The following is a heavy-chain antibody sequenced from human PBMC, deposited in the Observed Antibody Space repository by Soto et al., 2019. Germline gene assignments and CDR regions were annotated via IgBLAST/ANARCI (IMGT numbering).Heavy chain of an antibody. CDR2: IIPIFGTA. D-gene: IGHD5-12*01. CDR3: ARPSGYSNGMDV. CDR1: GGTFSSYA. J-gene: IGHJ6*02. Sequence: SVKVSCKASGGTFSSYAIGWVRQAPGQGLEWMGGIIPIFGTANYAQKFQGRVTITADESTSTAYMELSSLRSEDTAVYYCARPSGYSNGMDVWGQGTTVTVSS. V-gene: IGHV1-69*13.